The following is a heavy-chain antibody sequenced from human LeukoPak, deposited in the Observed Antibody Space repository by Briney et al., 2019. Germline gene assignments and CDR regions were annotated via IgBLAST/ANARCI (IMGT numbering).Heavy chain of an antibody. Sequence: SVKVSCKASGGTFTSYAISWVRQAPGQGLEWMGGIIPIFGTANYAQKFQGRVTITADESTSTAYMELSSLRSEDTAVYYCASPWILAAAGYYYYYMDVWGKGTTVTVSS. CDR2: IIPIFGTA. V-gene: IGHV1-69*13. J-gene: IGHJ6*03. CDR1: GGTFTSYA. CDR3: ASPWILAAAGYYYYYMDV. D-gene: IGHD6-13*01.